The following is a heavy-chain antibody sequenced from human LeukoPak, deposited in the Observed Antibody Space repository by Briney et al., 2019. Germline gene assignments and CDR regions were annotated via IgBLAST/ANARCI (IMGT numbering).Heavy chain of an antibody. V-gene: IGHV3-23*01. CDR2: ISGSGGST. J-gene: IGHJ4*02. Sequence: PGGSLRLSCAASGFTFSNYAMSWVRQAPGKGLEWVSVISGSGGSTYYADSVKGRFTISRDNSKNTLYLQMNSLRAEDTAVYYCARDYSGSPYYFDYWGQGTLVTVSS. D-gene: IGHD1-26*01. CDR1: GFTFSNYA. CDR3: ARDYSGSPYYFDY.